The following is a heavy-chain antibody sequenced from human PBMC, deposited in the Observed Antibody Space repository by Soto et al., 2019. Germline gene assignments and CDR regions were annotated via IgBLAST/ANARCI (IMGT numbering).Heavy chain of an antibody. V-gene: IGHV1-18*04. CDR1: GYTFINYS. CDR3: ARDFYPLAYYFDP. CDR2: VSGSNGKT. J-gene: IGHJ4*02. Sequence: ASVKVSCKASGYTFINYSISWVRQAPGQGLEWMGWVSGSNGKTKYAQKFQGRVTMTREASTSTAHMELRNLTSDDKAVYFCARDFYPLAYYFDPWGQGTLVTVSS.